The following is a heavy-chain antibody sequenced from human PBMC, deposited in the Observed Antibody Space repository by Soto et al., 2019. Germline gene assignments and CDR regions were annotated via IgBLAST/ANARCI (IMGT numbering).Heavy chain of an antibody. Sequence: EVQMLQSGGGLQQPGGSLGLSCVASGFAFSRYDMNWVRQAPGKGLEWVATIRDRTGTTYYAASVEGRFTISRDDSTSTLHLQMNSLRVDDTAVYYCARDPSFSQVRGDTWFDPWGQGALVAVSS. V-gene: IGHV3-23*01. CDR3: ARDPSFSQVRGDTWFDP. CDR2: IRDRTGTT. D-gene: IGHD3-10*01. J-gene: IGHJ5*02. CDR1: GFAFSRYD.